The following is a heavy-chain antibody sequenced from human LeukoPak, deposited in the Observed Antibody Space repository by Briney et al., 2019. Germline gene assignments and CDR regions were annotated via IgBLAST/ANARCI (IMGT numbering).Heavy chain of an antibody. D-gene: IGHD3-3*01. CDR2: VSNNNAI. J-gene: IGHJ6*03. V-gene: IGHV3-69-1*01. Sequence: GGSLRLSCAASGFTFSSYSMNWVRQSPGKGLEWISSVSNNNAILYADSVRGRFTISRDNARNSLYLQMFSLRVEDTAVYYCARGGYDFWSGYYYYYYYYYMDVWGKGTTVTVSS. CDR1: GFTFSSYS. CDR3: ARGGYDFWSGYYYYYYYYYMDV.